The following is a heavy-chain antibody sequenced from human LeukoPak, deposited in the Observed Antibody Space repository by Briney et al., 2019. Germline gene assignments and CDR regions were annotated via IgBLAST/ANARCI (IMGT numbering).Heavy chain of an antibody. Sequence: GASLTLSCAASGFTFRNYAMSWVRQAPGKGLEWVSAISGSGGSTYYADSVKGRFTISRDNSKNTLYLQMNSLRAEDTAVYYCAKTIVVVPAADYWGQGTLVTVSS. CDR1: GFTFRNYA. J-gene: IGHJ4*02. CDR3: AKTIVVVPAADY. CDR2: ISGSGGST. V-gene: IGHV3-23*01. D-gene: IGHD2-2*01.